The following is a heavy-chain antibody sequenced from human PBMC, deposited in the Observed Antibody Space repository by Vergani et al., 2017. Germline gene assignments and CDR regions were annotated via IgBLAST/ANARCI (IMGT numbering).Heavy chain of an antibody. CDR1: GGSISSYY. J-gene: IGHJ3*02. V-gene: IGHV4-4*07. CDR2: IYTSGST. CDR3: ARLPDSSGYPGDAVDI. D-gene: IGHD3-22*01. Sequence: QVQLQESGPGLVKPSETLSLTCTVSGGSISSYYWSWIRQPAGKGLEWIGRIYTSGSTNYNPSLKSRVTMSVDTSKNQFSLKLSSVTAADTAVYYCARLPDSSGYPGDAVDIWGQGTMVTVSS.